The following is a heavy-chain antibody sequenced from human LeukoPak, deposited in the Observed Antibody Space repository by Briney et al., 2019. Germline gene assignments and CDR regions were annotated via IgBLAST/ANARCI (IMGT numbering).Heavy chain of an antibody. V-gene: IGHV3-21*01. CDR2: ISSSSSYI. Sequence: PGGSLRLSWAASGFTFSSYSMNWVRQAPGKGLEWVSSISSSSSYIYYADSVKGRFTISRDNAKNSLYLQMNSLRAEDTAVYYCARCGYSGYDYPDYWGQGTLVTVSS. CDR3: ARCGYSGYDYPDY. CDR1: GFTFSSYS. J-gene: IGHJ4*02. D-gene: IGHD5-12*01.